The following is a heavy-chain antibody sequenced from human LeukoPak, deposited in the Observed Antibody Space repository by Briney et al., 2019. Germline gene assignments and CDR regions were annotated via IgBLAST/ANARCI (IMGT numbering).Heavy chain of an antibody. Sequence: SVKVSCKASGGTFSSYAISWVRQAPGQGLEWMGRIIPILGIANYAQKFQGRVTITADKPTSTAYMELSSLRSEDTAVYYCASYHVVPAAREYFQHWGQGTLVTVSS. D-gene: IGHD2-2*01. CDR2: IIPILGIA. J-gene: IGHJ1*01. CDR3: ASYHVVPAAREYFQH. V-gene: IGHV1-69*04. CDR1: GGTFSSYA.